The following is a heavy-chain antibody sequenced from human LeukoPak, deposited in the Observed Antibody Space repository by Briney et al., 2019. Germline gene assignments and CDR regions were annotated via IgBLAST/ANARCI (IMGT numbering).Heavy chain of an antibody. CDR1: GFTFSDYY. V-gene: IGHV3-11*01. Sequence: GGSLRLSCAASGFTFSDYYMSWIRQAPGKGLEWVSYISSSGSTIYYADSVKGRFTISRDNAKNSLYLQMNSLRAEDTAVYYCARESYFDSSGYYGHGDYWGQGTLVTVSS. CDR2: ISSSGSTI. CDR3: ARESYFDSSGYYGHGDY. J-gene: IGHJ4*02. D-gene: IGHD3-22*01.